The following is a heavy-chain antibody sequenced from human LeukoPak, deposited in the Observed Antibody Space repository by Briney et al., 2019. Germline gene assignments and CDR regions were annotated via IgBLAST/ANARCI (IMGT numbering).Heavy chain of an antibody. V-gene: IGHV4-4*07. D-gene: IGHD1-14*01. CDR1: GGSITSYY. Sequence: SETLSLTCSVSGGSITSYYWSWIRQPPGKGLEWIGHVSDGGRTNYSPSLRSRVSMSVDTSKNQFSLKLNSVTAADTAVYFCARASTTFDDWGQGTLVTVSS. CDR2: VSDGGRT. J-gene: IGHJ4*02. CDR3: ARASTTFDD.